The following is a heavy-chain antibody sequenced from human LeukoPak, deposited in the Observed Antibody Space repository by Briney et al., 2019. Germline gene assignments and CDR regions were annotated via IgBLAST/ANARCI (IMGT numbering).Heavy chain of an antibody. D-gene: IGHD3-3*01. CDR3: KVGYDFWSGSLDAFDI. Sequence: GGSLRLSCAASGFTFSDYWMTWVRQAPGKGLEWVANIKQDGSEKYYVDSVKGRFTISRDNAKDSLYLQMNSLRAEDTAVYYCKVGYDFWSGSLDAFDIWGQGTMVTVSS. CDR2: IKQDGSEK. V-gene: IGHV3-7*01. J-gene: IGHJ3*02. CDR1: GFTFSDYW.